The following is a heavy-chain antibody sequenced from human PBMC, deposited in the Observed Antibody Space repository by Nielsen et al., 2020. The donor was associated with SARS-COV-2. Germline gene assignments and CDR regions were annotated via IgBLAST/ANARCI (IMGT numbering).Heavy chain of an antibody. CDR3: ARAAVRSLSRDYYYGMDV. V-gene: IGHV1-18*04. J-gene: IGHJ6*02. Sequence: ASVKVSCKASGYTFTTYGITWVRQAPGQGLEWMGWISAYNGNTKYAQKLQGRVTITADESTNTAYMELSSLRSEDTAIYYCARAAVRSLSRDYYYGMDVWGQGTTVTVSS. CDR2: ISAYNGNT. D-gene: IGHD2/OR15-2a*01. CDR1: GYTFTTYG.